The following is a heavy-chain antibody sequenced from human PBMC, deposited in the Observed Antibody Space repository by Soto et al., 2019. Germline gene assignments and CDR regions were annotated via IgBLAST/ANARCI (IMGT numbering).Heavy chain of an antibody. D-gene: IGHD1-20*01. CDR3: ARHKPNKWHDILDAFDV. CDR2: IHSTGNT. V-gene: IGHV4-59*08. Sequence: QVQLQETGPGLVKPAETLSLTCSVSGDSSTKLYWSWIRQAPGKGLEWIGYIHSTGNTKYSPSLKSRVTLSIDTPKNQLTLNLSSVPAADTAVYFCARHKPNKWHDILDAFDVWGQGTMVTVSS. J-gene: IGHJ3*01. CDR1: GDSSTKLY.